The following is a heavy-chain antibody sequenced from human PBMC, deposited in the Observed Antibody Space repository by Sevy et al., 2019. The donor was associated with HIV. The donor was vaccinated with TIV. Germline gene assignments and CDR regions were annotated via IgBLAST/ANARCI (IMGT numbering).Heavy chain of an antibody. CDR2: ISYDGSNK. V-gene: IGHV3-30*18. CDR3: AKAQDGSGYSAYGMDV. CDR1: RFTFSSYG. Sequence: GGSLRLSCAASRFTFSSYGMHWVRQAPGKGLEWVAVISYDGSNKYADSVKGRFTISRDNSKNTLCLQMNSLRPEDTAVYSCAKAQDGSGYSAYGMDVWGQGTTVTVSS. D-gene: IGHD3-22*01. J-gene: IGHJ6*02.